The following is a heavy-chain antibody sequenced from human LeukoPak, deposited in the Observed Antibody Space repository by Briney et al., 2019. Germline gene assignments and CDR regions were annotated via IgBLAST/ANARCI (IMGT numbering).Heavy chain of an antibody. CDR3: AREYSSSWYVGTPFDY. CDR2: IYYSGST. Sequence: SETLSLTCTVSGGSISSTSYYWGWIRQPPGKGLEWIGYIYYSGSTNYNPSLKSRVTISVDTSKNQFSLELSSVTAADTAVYYCAREYSSSWYVGTPFDYWGQGTLVTVSS. CDR1: GGSISSTSYY. D-gene: IGHD6-13*01. V-gene: IGHV4-61*01. J-gene: IGHJ4*02.